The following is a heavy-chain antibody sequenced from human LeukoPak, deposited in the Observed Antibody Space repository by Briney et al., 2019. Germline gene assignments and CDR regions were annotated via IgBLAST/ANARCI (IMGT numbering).Heavy chain of an antibody. V-gene: IGHV1-3*01. D-gene: IGHD3-10*01. CDR2: INACNGNT. CDR3: ASRDGSGSAVSN. J-gene: IGHJ4*02. Sequence: ASVKVSCKASGYTLPNYAMHWVRQAPGQRLEWMGWINACNGNTKYSQKFQGRVTMTRDTSASTAYMELSSLRSEDTAVDYWASRDGSGSAVSNWGQGTLVTVSS. CDR1: GYTLPNYA.